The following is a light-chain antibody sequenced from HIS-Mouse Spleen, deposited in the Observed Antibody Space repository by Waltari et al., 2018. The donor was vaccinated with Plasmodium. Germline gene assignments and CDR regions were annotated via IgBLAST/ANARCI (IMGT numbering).Light chain of an antibody. V-gene: IGLV3-25*03. CDR1: PLPKTY. J-gene: IGLJ3*02. CDR2: KDS. CDR3: QSADSSGTYWV. Sequence: SYELTQPPSVSVSPGQAARITCSGDPLPKTYAYWYQQKPGQAPGLVIYKDSERPSGIPKRFSGSSSGTTVTLTISGVQAEDEADYYCQSADSSGTYWVFGGGTKLTVL.